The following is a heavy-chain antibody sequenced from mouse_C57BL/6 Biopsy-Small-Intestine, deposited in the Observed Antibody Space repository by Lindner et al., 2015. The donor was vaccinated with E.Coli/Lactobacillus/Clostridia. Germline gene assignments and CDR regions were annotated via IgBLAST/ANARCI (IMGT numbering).Heavy chain of an antibody. J-gene: IGHJ3*01. D-gene: IGHD2-5*01. V-gene: IGHV1-14*01. CDR2: INPYNDGT. CDR1: GYTFTTYV. CDR3: AVYYSNYVFAY. Sequence: VQLQESGPELVKPGASVRMSCKASGYTFTTYVINWAKQKPGQGLEWIGYINPYNDGTKYNEKFKGKATLTSDKSASTAYMELSSLTSEDSAVYYCAVYYSNYVFAYWGQGTLVTVSA.